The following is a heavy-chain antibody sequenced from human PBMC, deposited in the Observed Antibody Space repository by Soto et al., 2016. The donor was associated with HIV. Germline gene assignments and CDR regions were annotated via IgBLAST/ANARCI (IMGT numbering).Heavy chain of an antibody. CDR3: ARGHGGFDL. CDR2: VYYSGNT. V-gene: IGHV4-59*01. CDR1: DGSIGSYS. J-gene: IGHJ5*02. Sequence: HLQESGPGLVKPSETLSLTCTVSDGSIGSYSWNWIRQPPGERPEWIGYVYYSGNTNYNPSLESRLAISIDTSKNQFSLQLKSVTAADTAVYFCARGHGGFDLWGQGILVTVSS. D-gene: IGHD4-17*01.